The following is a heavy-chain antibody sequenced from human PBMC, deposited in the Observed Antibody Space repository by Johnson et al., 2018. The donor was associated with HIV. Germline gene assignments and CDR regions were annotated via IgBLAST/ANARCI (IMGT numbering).Heavy chain of an antibody. CDR1: GFTFSSYA. Sequence: QMLLVESGGGLAQPGGSLKVSCAASGFTFSSYAMHWVRQAPGKGLEWVVNIKQDGSEKYYADSVKGRFTISRDNSKNTLYLQMNSLRVDDTAVYHCARPSVMTTLTTTPWAFDIWGQGTMVTVSS. D-gene: IGHD4-17*01. V-gene: IGHV3-30*04. J-gene: IGHJ3*02. CDR2: IKQDGSEK. CDR3: ARPSVMTTLTTTPWAFDI.